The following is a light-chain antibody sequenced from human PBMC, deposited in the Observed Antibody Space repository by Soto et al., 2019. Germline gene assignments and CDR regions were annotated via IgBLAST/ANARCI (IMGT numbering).Light chain of an antibody. CDR2: DVS. V-gene: IGLV2-14*01. CDR1: SSVVGGYNY. J-gene: IGLJ1*01. Sequence: SVLAQPAPLSGSPGQSITLSCPGNSSVVGGYNYVSWYQQHPGKAPKLMIYDVSNRPSGVSNRFSGSKSGNTASLTISGLQAEDEAVFYCSSYTSRSTFVFGSGTKVTVL. CDR3: SSYTSRSTFV.